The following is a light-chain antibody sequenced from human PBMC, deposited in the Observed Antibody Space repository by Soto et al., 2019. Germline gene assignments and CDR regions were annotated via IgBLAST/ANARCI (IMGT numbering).Light chain of an antibody. J-gene: IGKJ5*01. CDR3: QQYGSSLSIT. CDR2: GAS. V-gene: IGKV3-20*01. CDR1: QSVRSSY. Sequence: EIVLTQSPGTLSLSPGEKATLPCRASQSVRSSYLAWYQQKPGQAPRLLIHGASSRATGIPDRFSGSGSGTDFTLTISRLEPEDFAVYYCQQYGSSLSITFGQGTRLEIK.